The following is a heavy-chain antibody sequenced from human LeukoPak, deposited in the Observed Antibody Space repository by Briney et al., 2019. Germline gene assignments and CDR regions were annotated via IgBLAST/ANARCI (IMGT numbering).Heavy chain of an antibody. D-gene: IGHD2-15*01. Sequence: GGSLRLSCAASGFTFSSYAMSWVRQAPGKGLEWVSAISGSGGSTYYADSVKGRFTISRDNSKNTLYLQMNSLRAEDTAVYYCAKDLGYCSGGSCYSGDAFDIWAKGQWSPSLQ. CDR3: AKDLGYCSGGSCYSGDAFDI. CDR1: GFTFSSYA. CDR2: ISGSGGST. J-gene: IGHJ3*02. V-gene: IGHV3-23*01.